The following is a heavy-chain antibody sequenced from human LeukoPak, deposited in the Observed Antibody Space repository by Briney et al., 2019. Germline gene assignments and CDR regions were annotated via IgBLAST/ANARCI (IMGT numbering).Heavy chain of an antibody. CDR2: IIPIFGTA. V-gene: IGHV1-69*01. CDR1: GGTFSSYA. Sequence: GASVKVSCKASGGTFSSYAISWVRQAPGQGLEWMGGIIPIFGTANYAQKFQGRVTITADESTSTAYMELSSLRSEDTAVYYCATRSPTMATHYGMDVWGQGTTVTVSS. CDR3: ATRSPTMATHYGMDV. D-gene: IGHD5-24*01. J-gene: IGHJ6*02.